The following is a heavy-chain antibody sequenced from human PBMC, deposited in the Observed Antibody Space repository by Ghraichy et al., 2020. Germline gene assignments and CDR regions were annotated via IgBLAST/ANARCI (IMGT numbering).Heavy chain of an antibody. D-gene: IGHD3-22*01. CDR2: VTPNGHKS. V-gene: IGHV3-30*18. CDR3: AKDANYYYDTLDAFDI. CDR1: GFSFSTSD. Sequence: GESLNISCAASGFSFSTSDIHWVRQAPGKGPEWVAHVTPNGHKSYYSDSVKGRFTISIDNSKNTLYLQMNSLRAEDTAVYYCAKDANYYYDTLDAFDIWGKGTMVTVSS. J-gene: IGHJ3*02.